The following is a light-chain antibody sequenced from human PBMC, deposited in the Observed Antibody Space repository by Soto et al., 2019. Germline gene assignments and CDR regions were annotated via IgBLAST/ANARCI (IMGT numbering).Light chain of an antibody. Sequence: DIQMTQSPSSLSASVGDRVTITCRASQSISNYLNWYQQKPGKAPKLLIYAASTLQSGVPPKFSGSGSGTDFTLTIYSLQHEDFATYYCHRSDGAWTFVQGRKVEIK. V-gene: IGKV1-39*01. J-gene: IGKJ1*01. CDR2: AAS. CDR1: QSISNY. CDR3: HRSDGAWT.